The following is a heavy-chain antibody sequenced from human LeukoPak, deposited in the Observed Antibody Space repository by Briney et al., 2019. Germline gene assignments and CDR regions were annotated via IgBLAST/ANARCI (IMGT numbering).Heavy chain of an antibody. CDR3: ARHSSRYYFDY. J-gene: IGHJ4*02. Sequence: SQTLSLTCAVSGGSISSGGYSWSWIRQPPGKGLEWIGYIYHSGSTYYNPSLKSRVTISVDRSKNQFSLKLSSVTAADTAVYYCARHSSRYYFDYWGQGTLVTVSS. V-gene: IGHV4-30-2*01. CDR1: GGSISSGGYS. CDR2: IYHSGST. D-gene: IGHD6-6*01.